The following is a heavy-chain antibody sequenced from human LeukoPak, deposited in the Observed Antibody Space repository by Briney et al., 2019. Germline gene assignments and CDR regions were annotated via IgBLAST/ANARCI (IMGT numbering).Heavy chain of an antibody. CDR1: GLTFSSYG. J-gene: IGHJ4*02. CDR3: ASAAGPFDN. Sequence: GGSLRLSCAASGLTFSSYGMHWVRQAPGKGLEWVAVIWFDGSIKYYADSVKGRFTISRDNSKNTLYLQMNSLRAEDAAVYYCASAAGPFDNWGQGILVTVSS. D-gene: IGHD6-13*01. CDR2: IWFDGSIK. V-gene: IGHV3-33*01.